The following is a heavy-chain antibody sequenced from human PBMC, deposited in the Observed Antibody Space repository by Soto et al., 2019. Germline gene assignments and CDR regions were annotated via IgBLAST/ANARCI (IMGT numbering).Heavy chain of an antibody. V-gene: IGHV4-4*02. Sequence: SETLSLTCAVSGGSISSSNWWSWVRQPPGKGLEWIGDIYYSGSTYYNPSLKSRVTISVDKSKNQFSLKLSSVTAADTAVYYCARDRIAAAGTYYCYYGMDVWGQGTTVTGSS. J-gene: IGHJ6*02. D-gene: IGHD6-13*01. CDR1: GGSISSSNW. CDR2: IYYSGST. CDR3: ARDRIAAAGTYYCYYGMDV.